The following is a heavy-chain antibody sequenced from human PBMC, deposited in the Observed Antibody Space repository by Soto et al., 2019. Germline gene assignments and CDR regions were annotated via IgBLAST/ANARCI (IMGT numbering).Heavy chain of an antibody. CDR3: ARRDSSWRYLDY. CDR1: GGTFSSSA. Sequence: SVKVSYRGSGGTFSSSAISWVLQAPGQGLEWMGGIIPIFGTANYAQKFQGRVTITADESTSTAYMELSSLRSEDTAVYYCARRDSSWRYLDYGGQGTLVTASS. V-gene: IGHV1-69*13. CDR2: IIPIFGTA. D-gene: IGHD6-13*01. J-gene: IGHJ4*02.